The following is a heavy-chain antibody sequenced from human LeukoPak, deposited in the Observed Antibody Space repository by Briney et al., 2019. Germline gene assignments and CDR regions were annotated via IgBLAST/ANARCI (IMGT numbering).Heavy chain of an antibody. D-gene: IGHD7-27*01. Sequence: SETLSLTCTVSGGSISSTSYYWGWIRQPPGKGLEWIRSIYYSGSTNYNPSLKSRVTISVDTSKNQFALKLSSVTAADTAVYYCARDAPSGVGWYFDCWGQGTLVTVSS. J-gene: IGHJ4*02. CDR2: IYYSGST. CDR1: GGSISSTSYY. CDR3: ARDAPSGVGWYFDC. V-gene: IGHV4-39*06.